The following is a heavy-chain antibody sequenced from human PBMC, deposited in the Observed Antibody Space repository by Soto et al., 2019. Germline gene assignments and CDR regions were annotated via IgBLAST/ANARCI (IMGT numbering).Heavy chain of an antibody. J-gene: IGHJ6*02. D-gene: IGHD4-17*01. CDR3: TACYGDYCYYYYGMDV. CDR2: IKSKTDGGTT. V-gene: IGHV3-15*07. Sequence: SCAASGFTFSNAWMNWVRQAPGKGLEWVGRIKSKTDGGTTDYAAPVKGRFTISRDDSKNTLYLQMNSLKTEDTAVYYCTACYGDYCYYYYGMDVWGQGTTVTVSS. CDR1: GFTFSNAW.